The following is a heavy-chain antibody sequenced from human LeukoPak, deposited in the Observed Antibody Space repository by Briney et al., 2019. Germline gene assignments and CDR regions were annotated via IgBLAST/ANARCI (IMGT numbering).Heavy chain of an antibody. J-gene: IGHJ4*02. CDR2: IYYSGST. CDR1: GGSISSYY. CDR3: ARATYYYDSSAPVVDY. D-gene: IGHD3-22*01. Sequence: PSETLSLTCTVSGGSISSYYWSWIRQPPGNGLELIGYIYYSGSTNYNPSLKSRVTISVDTSKNQFSLKLSSVTAADTAVYYCARATYYYDSSAPVVDYWGQGTLVTVSS. V-gene: IGHV4-59*01.